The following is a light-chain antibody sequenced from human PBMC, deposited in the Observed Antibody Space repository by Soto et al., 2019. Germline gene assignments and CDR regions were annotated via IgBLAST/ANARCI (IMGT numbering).Light chain of an antibody. CDR1: QSVGST. J-gene: IGKJ2*01. Sequence: EIALTQTPGTLSLSPGQRATLSCRASQSVGSTLAWYQHKPGQAPRLLIYDTFNRASGIPARFSGGGSGTDFTLTISSLEAEDFAVYYCQQRTSWSYTFGQGTRLEX. V-gene: IGKV3-11*01. CDR2: DTF. CDR3: QQRTSWSYT.